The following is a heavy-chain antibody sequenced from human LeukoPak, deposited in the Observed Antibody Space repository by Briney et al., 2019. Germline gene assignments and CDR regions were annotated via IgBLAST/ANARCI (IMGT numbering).Heavy chain of an antibody. CDR3: ARDIKRSRARWENLGFDP. V-gene: IGHV1-2*02. D-gene: IGHD1-14*01. CDR1: GYTFTGYY. CDR2: INPNSGGT. Sequence: ASVKVSCKASGYTFTGYYTHWVRQAPGQGLEWMGWINPNSGGTNYAQKFQGRVTMTRDTSISTAYMELSRLRSDDTAVYYCARDIKRSRARWENLGFDPWGQGTLVTVSS. J-gene: IGHJ5*02.